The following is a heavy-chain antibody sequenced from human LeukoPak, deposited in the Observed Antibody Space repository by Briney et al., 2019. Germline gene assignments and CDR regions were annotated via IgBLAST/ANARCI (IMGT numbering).Heavy chain of an antibody. D-gene: IGHD3-22*01. CDR3: ARVPNYYDSSGYYIGAFDI. J-gene: IGHJ3*02. V-gene: IGHV4-59*08. CDR2: IYYSGST. CDR1: GGSISSYY. Sequence: SETLSLTCTVSGGSISSYYWSWIRQPPGKGLEWIGYIYYSGSTNYNPSLKSRVTISVDTSKNQFSLKLSSVTAADTAVYYCARVPNYYDSSGYYIGAFDIWGQGTMVTVSS.